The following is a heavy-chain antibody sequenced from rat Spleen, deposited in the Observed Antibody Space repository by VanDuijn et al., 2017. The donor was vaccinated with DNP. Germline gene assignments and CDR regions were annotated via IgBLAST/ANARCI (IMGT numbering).Heavy chain of an antibody. CDR3: ARGNDGYYPDWYFDF. CDR2: VNSAGTT. J-gene: IGHJ1*01. Sequence: EVQLQESGPGLVKTSQSLSLTCSVTGYSITSSYRWNWIRKFPGNKLEWMGSVNSAGTTNYNPSLKSRISITRDTSKNQFFLQLNSVTTEDTATYYCARGNDGYYPDWYFDFWGPGTMVTVSS. CDR1: GYSITSSYR. D-gene: IGHD1-12*03. V-gene: IGHV3-3*01.